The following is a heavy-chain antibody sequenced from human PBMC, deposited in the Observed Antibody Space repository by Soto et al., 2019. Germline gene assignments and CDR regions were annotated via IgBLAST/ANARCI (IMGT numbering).Heavy chain of an antibody. CDR1: GFTFSTYS. D-gene: IGHD2-8*02. J-gene: IGHJ6*02. Sequence: EVQLVESGGRLVQPGGSLRLSCVASGFTFSTYSMNWVRQAPGKGLEWISYISSSSDIIYYADSVKGRFTISRDNAKNSLSLQMNGLRDEDTAVYYCAGAYSNGWSIFYGLDVWGQGTTVTVSS. V-gene: IGHV3-48*02. CDR2: ISSSSDII. CDR3: AGAYSNGWSIFYGLDV.